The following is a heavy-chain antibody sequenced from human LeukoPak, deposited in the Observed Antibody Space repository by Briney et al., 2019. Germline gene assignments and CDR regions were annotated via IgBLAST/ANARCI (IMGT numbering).Heavy chain of an antibody. CDR1: GGSISSGDYY. J-gene: IGHJ6*04. Sequence: SETLSLTCTVSGGSISSGDYYWSWIRQPPGKGLEWIGHIYYSGSTYYNPSLKSRVTISVDTSKKQLSLKLSSVTAGDTAVYYCARDILTGSPLGYYGMDVCGKGTTVTVSS. CDR3: ARDILTGSPLGYYGMDV. CDR2: IYYSGST. D-gene: IGHD3-9*01. V-gene: IGHV4-30-4*01.